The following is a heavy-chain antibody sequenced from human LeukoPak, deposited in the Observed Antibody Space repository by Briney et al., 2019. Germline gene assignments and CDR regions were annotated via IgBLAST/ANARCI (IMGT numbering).Heavy chain of an antibody. J-gene: IGHJ4*02. D-gene: IGHD3-10*01. CDR2: IESKTDGGTT. Sequence: GGSLRLSCAASGFTFNRSWMSWVRQIPGKGLEWVGRIESKTDGGTTDYAAPVKGRFTISRDDSTNTLYLQMNSLKSEDTAVYYCTTYGSGRKFDYWGQGILVTVSS. CDR3: TTYGSGRKFDY. V-gene: IGHV3-15*04. CDR1: GFTFNRSW.